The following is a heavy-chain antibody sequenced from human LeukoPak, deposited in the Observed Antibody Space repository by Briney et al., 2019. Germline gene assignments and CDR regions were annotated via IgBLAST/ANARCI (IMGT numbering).Heavy chain of an antibody. D-gene: IGHD6-19*01. CDR2: IYTNGWT. V-gene: IGHV4-4*07. CDR1: GGSISSYY. CDR3: ARGSGWNAFDP. J-gene: IGHJ5*02. Sequence: KPSETLSLTCTVSGGSISSYYWSWIRQPAGKGLEWIGRIYTNGWTDYNPSLKSRVTISVDTSKNHFSLKLTFVTAADTALYYCARGSGWNAFDPWGQGTLVTVSS.